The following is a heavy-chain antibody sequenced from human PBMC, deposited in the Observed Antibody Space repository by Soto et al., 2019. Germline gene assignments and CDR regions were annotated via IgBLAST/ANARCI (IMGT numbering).Heavy chain of an antibody. V-gene: IGHV3-33*01. D-gene: IGHD2-2*01. CDR2: IWYDGSNK. J-gene: IGHJ6*02. Sequence: VGSLRLSCAASGFTFSSYGMHWVRQAPGKGLEWVAVIWYDGSNKYYADSVKGRFTISRDNSKNTLYLQMNSLRAEDTAVYYCARDRGYCSSTSCSYYYGMDVWGQGTTVTVSS. CDR3: ARDRGYCSSTSCSYYYGMDV. CDR1: GFTFSSYG.